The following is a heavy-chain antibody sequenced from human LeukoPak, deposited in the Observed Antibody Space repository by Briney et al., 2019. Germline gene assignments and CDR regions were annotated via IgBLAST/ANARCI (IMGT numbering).Heavy chain of an antibody. CDR2: IYYSGST. CDR1: GGSISSYY. J-gene: IGHJ4*02. CDR3: ARESLGGHYFDY. Sequence: TSETLSLTCTVSGGSISSYYWSWIRQPPGKGLEWIGYIYYSGSTNYNPSLKSRVTISVDTSKNQFSLKLTSVTAADTAVYYCARESLGGHYFDYWGQGILVTVSS. V-gene: IGHV4-59*12. D-gene: IGHD3-16*01.